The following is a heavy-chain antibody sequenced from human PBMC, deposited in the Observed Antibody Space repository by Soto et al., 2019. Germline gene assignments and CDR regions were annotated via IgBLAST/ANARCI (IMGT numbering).Heavy chain of an antibody. Sequence: PGGSLRLSCAASGFTFSSYAMSWVRQAPGKGLEWVSAISGSGGSTYYADSVKGRFTISRDNSKNTLYLQMNSLGAEDTAVYYCAKAFTFGAQGAGMDVWGQGTTVTVSS. CDR2: ISGSGGST. V-gene: IGHV3-23*01. J-gene: IGHJ6*02. CDR1: GFTFSSYA. D-gene: IGHD1-26*01. CDR3: AKAFTFGAQGAGMDV.